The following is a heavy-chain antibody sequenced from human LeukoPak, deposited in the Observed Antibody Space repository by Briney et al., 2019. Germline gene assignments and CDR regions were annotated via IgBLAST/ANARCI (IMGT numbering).Heavy chain of an antibody. D-gene: IGHD3-10*01. J-gene: IGHJ4*02. CDR3: ARGTMVRGVPYYFDY. V-gene: IGHV3-7*01. CDR2: IKQDGSEK. Sequence: GGSLRLSCAASGFTFSTYWMSWVRQAPGKGLEWVANIKQDGSEKYYVDSVKGRFTISRDNAKNSLYLQMNSLRAEDTAVYYCARGTMVRGVPYYFDYWGQGTLVTVSS. CDR1: GFTFSTYW.